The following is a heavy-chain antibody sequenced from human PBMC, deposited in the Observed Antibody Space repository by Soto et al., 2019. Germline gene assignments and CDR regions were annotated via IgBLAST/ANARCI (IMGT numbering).Heavy chain of an antibody. D-gene: IGHD6-19*01. V-gene: IGHV1-69*01. CDR3: ARGRYSSGWLNDYYYYGMDV. J-gene: IGHJ6*02. CDR1: GGTFSSYA. Sequence: QVQLVQSGAEVKKPGSSVKVSCKASGGTFSSYAISWVRQAPGQGLEWMGGIIPIFGTANYAQKFQGRVTITADESTSTAYMELSSLRSEDTAVYYCARGRYSSGWLNDYYYYGMDVWGQGTTVTVSS. CDR2: IIPIFGTA.